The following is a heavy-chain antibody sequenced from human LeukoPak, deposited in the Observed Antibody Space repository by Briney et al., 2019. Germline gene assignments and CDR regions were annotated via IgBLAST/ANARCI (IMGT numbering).Heavy chain of an antibody. CDR3: ARGSERYYYGSGSDNWFDP. Sequence: SETLSLTCTVSGGSISSYYWSWIRQPPGKGLEWIGYIYYSGSTNYNPSLKSRVTISVDTSKNQFSLKLSSVTAADTAVYYCARGSERYYYGSGSDNWFDPWGQGTLVTVSS. D-gene: IGHD3-10*01. CDR1: GGSISSYY. V-gene: IGHV4-59*01. J-gene: IGHJ5*02. CDR2: IYYSGST.